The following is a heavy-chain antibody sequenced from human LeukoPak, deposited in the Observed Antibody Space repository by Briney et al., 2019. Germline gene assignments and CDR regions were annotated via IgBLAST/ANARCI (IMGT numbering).Heavy chain of an antibody. Sequence: PSETLSLTCTASGGSVSSDNYYWTWIRQPPGKGLQWIGYISYSGSTNYNPSLKSRVTISLHTSKNQFSLRLSPLTAADTAVYYCARRHYYNGRAYYFLDYWGQGTLVTVSS. CDR2: ISYSGST. D-gene: IGHD3-22*01. CDR1: GGSVSSDNYY. CDR3: ARRHYYNGRAYYFLDY. V-gene: IGHV4-61*01. J-gene: IGHJ4*02.